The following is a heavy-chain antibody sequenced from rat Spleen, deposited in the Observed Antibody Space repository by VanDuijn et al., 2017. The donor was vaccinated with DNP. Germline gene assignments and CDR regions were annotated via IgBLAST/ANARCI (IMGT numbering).Heavy chain of an antibody. CDR2: ISYDGGRT. V-gene: IGHV5-7*01. Sequence: EVQLVESGGGLVQPGRSLKLSCAVSGFTFSDYNMAWVRQAPKKGLEWVATISYDGGRTYYRDSVKGRFTISRDDANTTLYLQMDSQRSEDTATYYCATSSYFGYDYGFAYWGQGTLVTVSS. CDR1: GFTFSDYN. D-gene: IGHD1-7*01. J-gene: IGHJ3*01. CDR3: ATSSYFGYDYGFAY.